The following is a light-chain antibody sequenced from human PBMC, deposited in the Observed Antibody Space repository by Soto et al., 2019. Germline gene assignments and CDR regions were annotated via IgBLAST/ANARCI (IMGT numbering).Light chain of an antibody. CDR3: QQYNSFSIT. J-gene: IGKJ4*01. CDR1: QSISSW. CDR2: DAS. Sequence: DIQMTQSPSTLPASVGDRVTITCRASQSISSWLAWYQQKPGKAPQLLIYDASSLQSGVPSRFSGSGSGTEFTLTISSLQPDDFATYYCQQYNSFSITFGGGTKVEIK. V-gene: IGKV1-5*01.